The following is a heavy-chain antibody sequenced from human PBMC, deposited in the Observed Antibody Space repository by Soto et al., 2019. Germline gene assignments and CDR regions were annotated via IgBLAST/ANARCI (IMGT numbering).Heavy chain of an antibody. J-gene: IGHJ5*02. CDR2: ISSSSSTI. Sequence: EVQLVESGGGVVQPGGSLRLSCAASGFTFSSYSMNWVRQAPGKGLEWVSYISSSSSTIYYADSVKGRFTISRDNAKNSLYLQVNTAGADDTAVYYWASRPERIEEIGWFDPWGQGTLVTVSS. CDR3: ASRPERIEEIGWFDP. CDR1: GFTFSSYS. D-gene: IGHD1-26*01. V-gene: IGHV3-48*01.